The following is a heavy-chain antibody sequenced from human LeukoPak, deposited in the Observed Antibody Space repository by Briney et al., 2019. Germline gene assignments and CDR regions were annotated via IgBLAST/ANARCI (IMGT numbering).Heavy chain of an antibody. CDR2: LYTSGST. V-gene: IGHV4-4*07. Sequence: PSETLSLTCTISGASVSSYSWNWIRQPAGKGLEWIGRLYTSGSTNYNPSLKSRVTMSVDTSKNQFSLKLSSVTAADTAVYYCARLKGCRGNYYGSGSYYKCYYFDYWGQGTLVTVSS. CDR3: ARLKGCRGNYYGSGSYYKCYYFDY. CDR1: GASVSSYS. J-gene: IGHJ4*02. D-gene: IGHD3-10*01.